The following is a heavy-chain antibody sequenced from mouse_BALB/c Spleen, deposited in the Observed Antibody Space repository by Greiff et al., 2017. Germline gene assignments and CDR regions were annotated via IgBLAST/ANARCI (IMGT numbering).Heavy chain of an antibody. CDR3: ARDYDARGYFDY. Sequence: QVQLKQSGAELARPGASVKMSCKASGYTFTSYTMHWVKQRPGQGLEWIGYINPSSGYTNYNQKFKDKATLTADKSSSTAYMQLSSLTSEDSAVYYCARDYDARGYFDYWGQGTTLTVSS. CDR2: INPSSGYT. D-gene: IGHD2-4*01. CDR1: GYTFTSYT. J-gene: IGHJ2*01. V-gene: IGHV1-4*01.